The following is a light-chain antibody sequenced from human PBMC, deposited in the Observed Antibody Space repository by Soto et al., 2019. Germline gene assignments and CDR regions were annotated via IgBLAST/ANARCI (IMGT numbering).Light chain of an antibody. CDR1: QSVNLN. CDR2: GAS. V-gene: IGKV3-15*01. CDR3: QQCVSWPPLT. J-gene: IGKJ4*01. Sequence: EIVITQSPATLSVSPGETATLSCRASQSVNLNLAWYQQKPGQAPRLLIYGASIRATGIPARFSGSGAGTEFTLTINSLQSEDSAVYYCQQCVSWPPLTFGGGTTVEIK.